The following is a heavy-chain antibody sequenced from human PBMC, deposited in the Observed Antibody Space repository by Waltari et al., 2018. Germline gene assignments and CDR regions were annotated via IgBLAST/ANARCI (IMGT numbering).Heavy chain of an antibody. J-gene: IGHJ4*02. V-gene: IGHV1-2*02. D-gene: IGHD6-13*01. CDR2: SNPNSGGA. CDR3: ARAPRVIAAAGMGGGY. CDR1: GSTFTGYY. Sequence: QVQLVQSGAEVKKPGASVKVSCKASGSTFTGYYMHWVRPSPGQGLEGMGWSNPNSGGANFAQKFQGRVTMTRDTSISTAYMELSRLRSDDTAVYYCARAPRVIAAAGMGGGYWGQGTLVTVSS.